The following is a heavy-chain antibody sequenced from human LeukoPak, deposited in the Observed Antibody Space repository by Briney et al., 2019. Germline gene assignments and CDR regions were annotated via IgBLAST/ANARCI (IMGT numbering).Heavy chain of an antibody. V-gene: IGHV1-18*01. CDR3: ARDHLMGSSDPYNWFDP. Sequence: ASVKVSCKASGYTFTSYGIIWVRQAPGQGLEWMGWISAYNGNTNYAQKLQGRVTMTTDTSTSTAYMELRSLGSDDTALYYCARDHLMGSSDPYNWFDPWGQGTPVTVSS. CDR2: ISAYNGNT. J-gene: IGHJ5*02. CDR1: GYTFTSYG. D-gene: IGHD6-6*01.